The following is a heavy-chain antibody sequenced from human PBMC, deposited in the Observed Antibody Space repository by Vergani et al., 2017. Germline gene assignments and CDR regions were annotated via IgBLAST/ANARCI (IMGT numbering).Heavy chain of an antibody. CDR3: ARGRIAVAGTGFDYYYYGMDV. Sequence: QVQLVQSGAEVKKPGASVKVSCKASGYTFTSYGTSWVRQAPGQGLEWMGWISAYNGNTNYAQKLQGRVTMTTDTSTSTAYMELRSLRSDDTAVYYCARGRIAVAGTGFDYYYYGMDVWGQGTTVTVSS. J-gene: IGHJ6*02. D-gene: IGHD6-19*01. V-gene: IGHV1-18*01. CDR1: GYTFTSYG. CDR2: ISAYNGNT.